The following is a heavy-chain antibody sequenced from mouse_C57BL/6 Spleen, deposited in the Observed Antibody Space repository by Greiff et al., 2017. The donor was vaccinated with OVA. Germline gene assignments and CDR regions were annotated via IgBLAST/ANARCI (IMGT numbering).Heavy chain of an antibody. V-gene: IGHV1-81*01. Sequence: VQLVESGAELARPGASVKLSCKASGYTFTSYGISWVKQRTGQGLEWIGEIYPRSGNTYYNEKFKGKATLTADKSSSTAYMELRSLRSEDSAVYFCSRYDYGFDYWGQGTTLTVSS. CDR3: SRYDYGFDY. D-gene: IGHD2-4*01. CDR2: IYPRSGNT. J-gene: IGHJ2*01. CDR1: GYTFTSYG.